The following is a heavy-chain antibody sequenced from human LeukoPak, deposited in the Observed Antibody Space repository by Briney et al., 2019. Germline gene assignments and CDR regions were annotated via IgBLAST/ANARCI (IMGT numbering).Heavy chain of an antibody. CDR2: ISWNSGSI. J-gene: IGHJ4*02. V-gene: IGHV3-9*01. CDR3: AKETGGGYCSSTSCYTFDY. D-gene: IGHD2-2*02. Sequence: GRSLRLSCAASGFTFDDYAMPWVRQAPGKGLEWVSGISWNSGSIGYADSVKGRFTISRDNAKNSLYLQMNSLRAEDTALYYCAKETGGGYCSSTSCYTFDYWGQGTLVTVSS. CDR1: GFTFDDYA.